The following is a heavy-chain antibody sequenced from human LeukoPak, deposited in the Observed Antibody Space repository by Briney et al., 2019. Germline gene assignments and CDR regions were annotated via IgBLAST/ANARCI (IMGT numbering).Heavy chain of an antibody. D-gene: IGHD3-10*01. CDR1: GGPFSGYF. V-gene: IGHV4-34*01. CDR2: IHNSGTT. CDR3: AGRYYYNLGSFPFDF. J-gene: IGHJ4*02. Sequence: PSETLSLTCAVSGGPFSGYFWSWIRRSSGKGLEWIGEIHNSGTTNYNPSLNSRVTISEDTSKNQFYLNLSSVTAADTAVYYCAGRYYYNLGSFPFDFCGQGTLVTVSS.